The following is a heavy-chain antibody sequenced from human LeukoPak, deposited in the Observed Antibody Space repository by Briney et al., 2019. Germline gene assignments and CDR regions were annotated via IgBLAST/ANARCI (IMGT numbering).Heavy chain of an antibody. CDR1: GFTFDDYA. Sequence: GGSLRLSCAASGFTFDDYAMHWVRQTPGKGLELVSLISWDCGSTFYADSVKGRFTIPRDNSKNSLYLQMNSLRTEDTALYYCARDRLRYCTSISCYIPIRWGQGTLVTVSS. CDR2: ISWDCGST. J-gene: IGHJ4*02. CDR3: ARDRLRYCTSISCYIPIR. V-gene: IGHV3-43D*03. D-gene: IGHD2-2*02.